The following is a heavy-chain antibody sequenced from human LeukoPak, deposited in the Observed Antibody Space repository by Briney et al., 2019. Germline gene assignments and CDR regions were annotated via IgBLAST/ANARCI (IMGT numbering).Heavy chain of an antibody. CDR3: ARQTGSGLFILP. V-gene: IGHV4-39*01. J-gene: IGHJ4*02. Sequence: SETLSLTCTVSGVSISSSNSYWGWIRQPPGKGLEWIDSIYYSGNTYYNASLKSQDSISIDTSKNQFSLRLTSVTAADTAVYYCARQTGSGLFILPGGQGTLVTVSS. D-gene: IGHD3/OR15-3a*01. CDR2: IYYSGNT. CDR1: GVSISSSNSY.